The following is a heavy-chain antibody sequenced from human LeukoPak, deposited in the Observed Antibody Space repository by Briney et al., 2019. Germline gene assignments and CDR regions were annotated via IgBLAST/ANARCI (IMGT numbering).Heavy chain of an antibody. CDR3: AKDSVATQHALDI. CDR2: ISGSGGTT. J-gene: IGHJ3*02. D-gene: IGHD5-12*01. CDR1: GFHFRAYA. Sequence: GGSLRLSCAASGFHFRAYAMTWVRQAPGKGLDWVSGISGSGGTTYYADSVRGRFTISRDNTKNTVYLQLNNLRAEDTAVYYCAKDSVATQHALDIWGHGTMVTVSS. V-gene: IGHV3-23*01.